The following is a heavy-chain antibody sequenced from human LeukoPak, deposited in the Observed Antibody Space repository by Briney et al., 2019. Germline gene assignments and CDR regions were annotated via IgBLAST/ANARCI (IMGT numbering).Heavy chain of an antibody. CDR1: GFTFSSYW. D-gene: IGHD4-17*01. CDR3: ARDRYGDYGDFDY. V-gene: IGHV3-74*01. J-gene: IGHJ4*02. Sequence: GGSLRLSCAASGFTFSSYWMNWVRQAPGKGLVWVSRINSDGSSTSYADSVKGRFTISRDNAKNTLHLQMNSLRAEDTAVYYCARDRYGDYGDFDYWGQGTLVTVSS. CDR2: INSDGSST.